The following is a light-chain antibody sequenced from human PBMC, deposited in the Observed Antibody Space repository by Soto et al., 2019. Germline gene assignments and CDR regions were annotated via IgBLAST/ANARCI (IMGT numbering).Light chain of an antibody. CDR1: SGSVSAGYY. CDR2: STN. Sequence: QTVVTQEPPLSVSPGGTVTLTCALSSGSVSAGYYPSWYQQTPGQAPRTLISSTNTRSSGVPDRFSGSILGNKAALTITGAQADDESDYYCVLYLGSGISIFGGGTKVTVL. J-gene: IGLJ2*01. V-gene: IGLV8-61*01. CDR3: VLYLGSGISI.